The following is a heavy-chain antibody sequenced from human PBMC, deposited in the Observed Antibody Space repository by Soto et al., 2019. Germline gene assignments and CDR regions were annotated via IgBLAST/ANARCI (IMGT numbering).Heavy chain of an antibody. Sequence: QVQLVQSGAEVKKPGASVKVSCKDSGYTFTSYDINWVRQATGQGLAWMGWMNPNSGNTAYAQKVLGRVTMTRNTSISTAYIELSSLRSEDTAVYYCARERTRGFDPWGQGTLVTVSS. J-gene: IGHJ5*02. V-gene: IGHV1-8*01. CDR1: GYTFTSYD. CDR3: ARERTRGFDP. CDR2: MNPNSGNT.